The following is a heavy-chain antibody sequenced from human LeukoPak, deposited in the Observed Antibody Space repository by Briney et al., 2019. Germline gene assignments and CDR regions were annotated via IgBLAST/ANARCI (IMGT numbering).Heavy chain of an antibody. V-gene: IGHV3-23*01. CDR3: AKDLLGLYYGSGSYYNAPFDY. CDR1: GFTFSSYG. J-gene: IGHJ4*02. Sequence: QSGGSLRLSCAASGFTFSSYGMSWVRQAPGKGLEWVSAISGSGGSTYYADSVKGRFTISRDNSKNTLYLQMNSLRAEDTAVYYCAKDLLGLYYGSGSYYNAPFDYWGQGTLVTVSS. CDR2: ISGSGGST. D-gene: IGHD3-10*01.